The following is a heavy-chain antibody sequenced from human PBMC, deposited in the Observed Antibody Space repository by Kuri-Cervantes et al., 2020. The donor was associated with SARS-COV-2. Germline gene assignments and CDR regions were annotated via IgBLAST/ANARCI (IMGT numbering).Heavy chain of an antibody. V-gene: IGHV3-30*04. Sequence: GESLKISCAASGFTFSSYAMHWVRQAPGKGLEWVAVISYDGSNKYYADSVKGRFTISRDNSKNTLSLQMNSLRAEDTAVYYCARDPRVGDKFGSGSLPIDNWGRGTLVTVSS. D-gene: IGHD3-10*01. J-gene: IGHJ4*02. CDR2: ISYDGSNK. CDR1: GFTFSSYA. CDR3: ARDPRVGDKFGSGSLPIDN.